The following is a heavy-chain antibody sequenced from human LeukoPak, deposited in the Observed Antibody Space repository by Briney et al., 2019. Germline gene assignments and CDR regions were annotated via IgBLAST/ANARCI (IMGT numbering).Heavy chain of an antibody. J-gene: IGHJ6*02. D-gene: IGHD2-15*01. CDR3: ARDIVVVEAATRSHYYYYGMDV. V-gene: IGHV3-48*03. Sequence: GGSLRLSCAASGFTFSSYEMNWVRQAPGKGLEWVSHISSSGSTLYYADSVKGRFTTSRDNAKSSLYQQMNSLRAEDTAVYYCARDIVVVEAATRSHYYYYGMDVWGQGTTVTVSS. CDR2: ISSSGSTL. CDR1: GFTFSSYE.